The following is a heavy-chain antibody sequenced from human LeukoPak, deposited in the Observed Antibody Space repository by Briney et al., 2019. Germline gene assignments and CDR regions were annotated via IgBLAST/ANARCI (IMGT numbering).Heavy chain of an antibody. J-gene: IGHJ5*02. Sequence: ASVKVSCKASGYTFTSYGISWVRQAPGQGLEWMGWISAYNGNTNYAQKPQGRVTMTTDTSTSTAYMELRSLRSDDTAVYYCVRDNSGGSTWLFDPWGQRTLVTVSS. D-gene: IGHD2-15*01. CDR2: ISAYNGNT. V-gene: IGHV1-18*01. CDR1: GYTFTSYG. CDR3: VRDNSGGSTWLFDP.